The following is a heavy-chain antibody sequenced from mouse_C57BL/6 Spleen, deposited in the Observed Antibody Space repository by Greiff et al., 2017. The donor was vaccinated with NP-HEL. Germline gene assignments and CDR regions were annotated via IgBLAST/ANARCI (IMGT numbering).Heavy chain of an antibody. CDR3: ARGSDSSGYVDWFAY. J-gene: IGHJ3*01. CDR1: GYTFTSYW. D-gene: IGHD3-2*02. Sequence: VKLMESGAELAKPGASVKLSCKASGYTFTSYWMHWVKQRPGQGLEWIGYINPSSGYTKYNQKFKDKATLTADKSSSTAYMQLSSLTYEDSAVYYCARGSDSSGYVDWFAYWGQGTLVTVSA. V-gene: IGHV1-7*01. CDR2: INPSSGYT.